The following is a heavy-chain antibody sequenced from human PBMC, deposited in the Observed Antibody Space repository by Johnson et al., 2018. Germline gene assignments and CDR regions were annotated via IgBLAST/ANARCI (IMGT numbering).Heavy chain of an antibody. V-gene: IGHV4-59*01. D-gene: IGHD2-2*01. J-gene: IGHJ6*03. CDR3: ARIGGGLGYCSSTSCYYYYYYMDV. CDR1: GGSISSYY. CDR2: IYYSGST. Sequence: QVQLQESGPGLVKPSETLSLTCTVSGGSISSYYWSWIRQPPGKGLEWIGYIYYSGSTNYNPSLKSRVTISVDTSKNQFSLKLSSVTAADTAVYYCARIGGGLGYCSSTSCYYYYYYMDVWGKGTTVTVSS.